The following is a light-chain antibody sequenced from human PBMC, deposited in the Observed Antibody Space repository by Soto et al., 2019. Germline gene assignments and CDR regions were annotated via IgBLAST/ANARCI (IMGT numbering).Light chain of an antibody. Sequence: EIVLTQSPGTLSLSPGERATLSCRASQSVTNTYLAWYQLKPGQAPRLLISDASRRTTGIPDRFSGSGSGTDFTLTISRLEPEDFAVYYCQQYGSSSMNTFGQGTKLEIK. V-gene: IGKV3-20*01. J-gene: IGKJ2*01. CDR2: DAS. CDR1: QSVTNTY. CDR3: QQYGSSSMNT.